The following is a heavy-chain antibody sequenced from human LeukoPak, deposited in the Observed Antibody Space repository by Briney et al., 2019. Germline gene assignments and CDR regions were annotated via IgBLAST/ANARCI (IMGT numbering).Heavy chain of an antibody. CDR1: GFPVGSYY. Sequence: GGSLRLSCEASGFPVGSYYLTWVRQAPGKGLEWVSAIYKGGTTYYADSVKGRFTVSRDNSKNSFSLQMNSLSADDTAVYYCARGSGDILTGYSGMVVWGQGTTVTVSS. D-gene: IGHD3-9*01. CDR3: ARGSGDILTGYSGMVV. J-gene: IGHJ6*02. CDR2: IYKGGTT. V-gene: IGHV3-53*01.